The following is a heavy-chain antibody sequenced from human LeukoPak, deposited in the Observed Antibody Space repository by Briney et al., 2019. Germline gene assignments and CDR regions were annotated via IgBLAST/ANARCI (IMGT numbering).Heavy chain of an antibody. D-gene: IGHD3-3*01. CDR1: GFMFRNYA. CDR2: ISGSGDTT. J-gene: IGHJ4*02. CDR3: GKDRSFWNGADPDF. Sequence: GGSLRLSCGASGFMFRNYAMTWLRQGPGKGLEWVADISGSGDTTNYEESVRGRFTISRDNAQNILYLEMNSLRGDDTAVYYCGKDRSFWNGADPDFWGQGTLVTVSS. V-gene: IGHV3-23*01.